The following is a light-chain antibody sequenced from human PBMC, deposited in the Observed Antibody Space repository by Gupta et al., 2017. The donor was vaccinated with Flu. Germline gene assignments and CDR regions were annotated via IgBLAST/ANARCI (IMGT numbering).Light chain of an antibody. CDR2: DAS. CDR1: QSVSSY. J-gene: IGKJ4*01. Sequence: EIVLTQSPATLPLSPGERATLSCRASQSVSSYLAWYQQKPGQAPRLFIYDASNRATGIPARFSGSGSGTDFTLTISSLEPEDFAVYFCQQRSNWPLTFGGGTKVEIK. CDR3: QQRSNWPLT. V-gene: IGKV3-11*01.